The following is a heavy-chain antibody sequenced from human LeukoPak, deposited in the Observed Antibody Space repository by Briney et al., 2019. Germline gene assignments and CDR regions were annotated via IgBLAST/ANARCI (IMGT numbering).Heavy chain of an antibody. V-gene: IGHV1-2*02. CDR3: ARVPVRDGYNYYYYGMDV. J-gene: IGHJ6*02. CDR1: GYTFTGYY. D-gene: IGHD5-24*01. Sequence: ASVKVSCKASGYTFTGYYMHWVRQAPAQGLEWMGWINPNSGGTNYAQKFQGRVTMTRDTSISTAYMELSRLRSDDTAVYYCARVPVRDGYNYYYYGMDVWGQGTTVTVSS. CDR2: INPNSGGT.